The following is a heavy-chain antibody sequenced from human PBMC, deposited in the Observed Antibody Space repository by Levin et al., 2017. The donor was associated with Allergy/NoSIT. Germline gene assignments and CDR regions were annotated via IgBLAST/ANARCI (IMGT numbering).Heavy chain of an antibody. D-gene: IGHD3-22*01. CDR1: GFTFSSYA. Sequence: ETLSLTCAASGFTFSSYAMSWVRQAPGKGLEWVSVISGSGGSTYYADSVKGRFTISRDNSKNTLYLQMNSLRAEDTAVYYCAKEPAYDSSGYSDAFDIWGQGTMVTVSS. CDR2: ISGSGGST. J-gene: IGHJ3*02. V-gene: IGHV3-23*01. CDR3: AKEPAYDSSGYSDAFDI.